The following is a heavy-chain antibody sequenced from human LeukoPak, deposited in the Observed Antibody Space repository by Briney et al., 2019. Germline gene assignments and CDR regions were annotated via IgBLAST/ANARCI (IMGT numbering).Heavy chain of an antibody. D-gene: IGHD4-23*01. CDR1: GGSYSGYS. CDR3: AIDYSGNSAAFDI. V-gene: IGHV4-34*01. J-gene: IGHJ3*02. Sequence: SETLSLTCDVYGGSYSGYSWSWIRQPPGKGLEWIGEINDSGSTNFNPSLKSRVTVSVDTAKKQFSLKLSSVTAADTAVYYCAIDYSGNSAAFDIWGQGTTVTVSS. CDR2: INDSGST.